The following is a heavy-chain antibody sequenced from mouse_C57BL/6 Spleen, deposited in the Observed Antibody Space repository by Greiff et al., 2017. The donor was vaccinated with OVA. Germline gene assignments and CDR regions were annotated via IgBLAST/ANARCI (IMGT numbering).Heavy chain of an antibody. CDR2: INYDGSST. D-gene: IGHD2-5*01. V-gene: IGHV5-16*01. CDR3: ARDLDSNYAMDY. Sequence: EVKLMESEGGLVQPGSSMKLSCTASGFTFSDYYMAWVRQVPEKGLEWVANINYDGSSTYYLDSLKSRFIISRDNAKNILYLQMSSLKSEDTATYYCARDLDSNYAMDYWGQGTSVTVSS. CDR1: GFTFSDYY. J-gene: IGHJ4*01.